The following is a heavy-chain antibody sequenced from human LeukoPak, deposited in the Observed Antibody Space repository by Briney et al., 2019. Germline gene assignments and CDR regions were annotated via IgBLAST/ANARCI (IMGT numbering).Heavy chain of an antibody. CDR2: IRSKAYGGTT. J-gene: IGHJ6*04. CDR1: GFTFGDYA. D-gene: IGHD6-13*01. Sequence: GGSLRLSCTAFGFTFGDYAMSWVRQAPGKGLEWVGFIRSKAYGGTTEYAASVKGRFTISRDDSKSIAYLQMNSLKTEDTAVYYCTNGAGYSSSWYGTDYYYGMDVWGKGTTVTVSS. V-gene: IGHV3-49*04. CDR3: TNGAGYSSSWYGTDYYYGMDV.